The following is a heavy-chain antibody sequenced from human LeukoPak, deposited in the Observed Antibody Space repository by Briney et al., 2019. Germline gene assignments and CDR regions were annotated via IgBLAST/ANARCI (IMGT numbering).Heavy chain of an antibody. J-gene: IGHJ5*02. CDR1: GYTFTDYW. V-gene: IGHV5-51*01. D-gene: IGHD3-10*01. CDR3: ARQCCRGASPGFDP. Sequence: GESLKISCKGSGYTFTDYWIAWVRQMPGKGLEGMGSIYPGDSDTRYSPSFQGQVTFSADRSIRTAYLQWSSLRASDTAIYYCARQCCRGASPGFDPWGQGTLVTVSS. CDR2: IYPGDSDT.